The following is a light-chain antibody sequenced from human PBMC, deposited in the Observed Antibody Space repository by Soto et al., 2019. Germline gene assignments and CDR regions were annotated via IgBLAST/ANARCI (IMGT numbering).Light chain of an antibody. V-gene: IGKV3-11*01. Sequence: GKTATLSCRASQSISSYLAWYQQKPGQAPRLLIYDASNRATGIPARFSGSGSGTDFTLTISSLEPEDFAVYYCQQRFTWPSFGPGTKVDSK. J-gene: IGKJ3*01. CDR1: QSISSY. CDR2: DAS. CDR3: QQRFTWPS.